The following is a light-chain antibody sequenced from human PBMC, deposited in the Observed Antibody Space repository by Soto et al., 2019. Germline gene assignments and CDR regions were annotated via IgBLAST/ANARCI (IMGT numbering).Light chain of an antibody. CDR2: DAS. CDR1: QSVSSY. Sequence: EIVMTQSPATLSVAPGERATLSCRASQSVSSYLAWYQQKPGQAPRLLIYDASKRATGIPARFSGSGSRTDFTLTISSLEPEDFAVYFCQQRSNWPSTFGGGTKVEI. V-gene: IGKV3-11*01. J-gene: IGKJ4*01. CDR3: QQRSNWPST.